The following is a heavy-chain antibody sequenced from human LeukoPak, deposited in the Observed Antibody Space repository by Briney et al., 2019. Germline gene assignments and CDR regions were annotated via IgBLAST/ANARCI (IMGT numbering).Heavy chain of an antibody. D-gene: IGHD2-15*01. CDR1: GYSFTTYW. V-gene: IGHV5-51*01. J-gene: IGHJ4*02. Sequence: GESLKISCKGSGYSFTTYWIAWVRQMPGRGLEWMGIISPDDSEIRYSPSFRGQVTISADKSISTAYLQWSSLKASDTAMYYCARHLRIGGDYDYWGQGTLVTVSS. CDR2: ISPDDSEI. CDR3: ARHLRIGGDYDY.